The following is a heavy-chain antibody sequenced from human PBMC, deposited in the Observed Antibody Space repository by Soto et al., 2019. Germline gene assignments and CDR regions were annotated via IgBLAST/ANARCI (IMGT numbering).Heavy chain of an antibody. D-gene: IGHD3-3*01. Sequence: QVQLVESGGGVVQPGRSLRLSCAASGFTFSSYAMHWVLQAPGKGLEWVAVISYDGSNKYYADSVKGRFTISRDNSKNTLYLQMNSLRAEDTAVYYCASLRFLEWLFPAPFDYWGQGTLVTVSS. J-gene: IGHJ4*02. CDR2: ISYDGSNK. CDR1: GFTFSSYA. CDR3: ASLRFLEWLFPAPFDY. V-gene: IGHV3-30-3*01.